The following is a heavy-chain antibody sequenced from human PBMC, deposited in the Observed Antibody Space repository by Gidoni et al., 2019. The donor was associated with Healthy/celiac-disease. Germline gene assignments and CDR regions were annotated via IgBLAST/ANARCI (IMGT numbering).Heavy chain of an antibody. V-gene: IGHV4-31*03. CDR2: IYYRGST. Sequence: QTQLQESGPGLVKPSQTLSRTCTVSGGSTSSGGYAWRWIRQHPGKGLEWIGYIYYRGSTYYIPSLTSRVPISVDTSKHQFSLTLSSVTAADTAVYYCATAGRYCSSTSCYYFDYWGQGTLVTVSS. CDR3: ATAGRYCSSTSCYYFDY. J-gene: IGHJ4*02. CDR1: GGSTSSGGYA. D-gene: IGHD2-2*01.